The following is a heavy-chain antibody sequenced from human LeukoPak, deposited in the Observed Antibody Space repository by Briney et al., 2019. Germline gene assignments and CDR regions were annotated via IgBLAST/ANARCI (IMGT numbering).Heavy chain of an antibody. CDR3: ARLMGERSLFDY. Sequence: GGSLRLSCAASGFTFSSCWMTWVRQAPGKGLEWVANIKQDGNEKYYVDSVKGRFSISRDNAKNSVYLQMNSLRAEDTAAYYYARLMGERSLFDYWGQGVLVTVSS. J-gene: IGHJ4*02. D-gene: IGHD1-26*01. CDR2: IKQDGNEK. CDR1: GFTFSSCW. V-gene: IGHV3-7*02.